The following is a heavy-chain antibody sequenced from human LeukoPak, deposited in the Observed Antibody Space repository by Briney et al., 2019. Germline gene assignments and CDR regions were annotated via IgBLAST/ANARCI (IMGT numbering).Heavy chain of an antibody. CDR2: IDPSDSYT. CDR1: GYSFTSYW. J-gene: IGHJ3*02. V-gene: IGHV5-10-1*01. Sequence: GGSLRLSCKGSGYSFTSYWISWVRQMPGKGLEWMGRIDPSDSYTNYSPSFQGHVTISADKSISTAYLQWSSLKASDTAMYYCVRPWPPIYCSGGSCYSDAFDIWGQGTMVTVSS. CDR3: VRPWPPIYCSGGSCYSDAFDI. D-gene: IGHD2-15*01.